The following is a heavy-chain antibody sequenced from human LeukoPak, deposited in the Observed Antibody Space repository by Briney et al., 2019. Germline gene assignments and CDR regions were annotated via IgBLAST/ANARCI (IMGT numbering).Heavy chain of an antibody. J-gene: IGHJ5*02. CDR1: GFTFSSYS. Sequence: PGGSLRLSCAASGFTFSSYSMNWVRQAPGKGLEGVSYIDTSGSPIYYADSVKGRFTISRDNAKNSLYLQMNSLRADDTAVYYCARGPPLFDPWGQGALVTVSS. CDR3: ARGPPLFDP. V-gene: IGHV3-48*01. CDR2: IDTSGSPI.